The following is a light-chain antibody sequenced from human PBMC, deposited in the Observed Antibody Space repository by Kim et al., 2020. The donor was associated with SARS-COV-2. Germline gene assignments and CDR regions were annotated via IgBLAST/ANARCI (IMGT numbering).Light chain of an antibody. J-gene: IGKJ1*01. Sequence: EIVLTQSPGTLSLSPGERAILSCRASQSVSSSYLAWYQQKPGQAPRLLIYGASSRASGIPDRFSGSGSGTDFTLTISRLEPADFAVYYCQQYASLPGTFGQGTKVDIK. CDR2: GAS. V-gene: IGKV3-20*01. CDR1: QSVSSSY. CDR3: QQYASLPGT.